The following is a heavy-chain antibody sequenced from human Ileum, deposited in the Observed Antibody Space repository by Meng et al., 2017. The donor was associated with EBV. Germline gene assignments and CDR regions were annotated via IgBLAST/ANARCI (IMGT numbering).Heavy chain of an antibody. D-gene: IGHD1-26*01. CDR2: MYPTGPT. CDR1: GCSISSDYW. CDR3: VRGGTYYLSY. J-gene: IGHJ4*02. Sequence: VPRQESGPGWVKPCETLSLPCPISGCSISSDYWWSWVRQSPEKGLEWIGEMYPTGPTYYNPSLKGRVSISIDKSKNQLSLKLNSVTAADTAVYYCVRGGTYYLSYWGQGSLVTVSS. V-gene: IGHV4-4*02.